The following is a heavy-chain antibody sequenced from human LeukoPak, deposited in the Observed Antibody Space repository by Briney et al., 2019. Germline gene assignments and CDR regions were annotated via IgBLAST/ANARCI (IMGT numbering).Heavy chain of an antibody. CDR3: AAEAKGGGGFDY. Sequence: GGSLRLSCAASGFSFSSSAMSWVRQAAGKGLEWVSGLSGSGTSTYYADSVKGRFTVSRDNSKNMLYLQMNSLRSEDTAVYYCAAEAKGGGGFDYWGQGTLVTVSS. CDR1: GFSFSSSA. J-gene: IGHJ4*02. V-gene: IGHV3-23*01. D-gene: IGHD3-16*01. CDR2: LSGSGTST.